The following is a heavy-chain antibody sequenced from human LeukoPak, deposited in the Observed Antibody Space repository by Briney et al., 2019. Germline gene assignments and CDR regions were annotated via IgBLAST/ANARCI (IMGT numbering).Heavy chain of an antibody. Sequence: PGGSLRLSCAASGFTFSSYGMHWVRQAPGKGLEWVAFIRYDGSNKYYADSVKGRFTISRDNSKNTLYLQMNSLRAEDTAVYHCAKDRGKLSAFDIWGQGTMVTVSS. J-gene: IGHJ3*02. CDR3: AKDRGKLSAFDI. CDR2: IRYDGSNK. D-gene: IGHD1-26*01. CDR1: GFTFSSYG. V-gene: IGHV3-30*02.